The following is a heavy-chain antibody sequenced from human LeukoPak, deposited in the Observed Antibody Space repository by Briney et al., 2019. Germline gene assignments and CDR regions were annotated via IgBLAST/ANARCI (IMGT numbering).Heavy chain of an antibody. J-gene: IGHJ4*02. V-gene: IGHV4-34*01. CDR1: GGSFSDSY. Sequence: SETPSLTCAVHGGSFSDSYWNWIRQPPGKGLEWIGEVTHDGRINYNPSPRGRVTISVDTSMNQFSLRLTSVTAADTAVYYCATIYGDFSDFDSWAQGILVTVSS. CDR2: VTHDGRI. CDR3: ATIYGDFSDFDS. D-gene: IGHD4-17*01.